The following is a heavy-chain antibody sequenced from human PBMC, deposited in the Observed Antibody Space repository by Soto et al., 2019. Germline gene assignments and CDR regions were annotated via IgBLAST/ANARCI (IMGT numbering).Heavy chain of an antibody. J-gene: IGHJ4*02. CDR1: GFTFSSYA. V-gene: IGHV3-30-3*01. CDR2: ISYDGSNK. D-gene: IGHD4-17*01. Sequence: PGGSLRLSCAASGFTFSSYAMHWVRQAPGKGLEWVAVISYDGSNKYYADSVKGRFTISRDNSKNTLYLQMNSLRAEDTAVYYCARCPPAMYGDYFPPFDYWGQGTLVTVSS. CDR3: ARCPPAMYGDYFPPFDY.